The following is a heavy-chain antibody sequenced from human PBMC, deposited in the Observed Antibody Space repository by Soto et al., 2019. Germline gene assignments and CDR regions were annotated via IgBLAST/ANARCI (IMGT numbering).Heavy chain of an antibody. Sequence: HPGGSLRLSCAASGFTFSGSAMHWVRQASGKGLEWVGRIRSKANSYATAYAASVKGRFTISRDDSKNTAFLQMNSLKTEDTAVYYCTSFDYSESTNFDYWGQGTLVTVSS. CDR2: IRSKANSYAT. V-gene: IGHV3-73*01. CDR1: GFTFSGSA. CDR3: TSFDYSESTNFDY. D-gene: IGHD1-26*01. J-gene: IGHJ4*02.